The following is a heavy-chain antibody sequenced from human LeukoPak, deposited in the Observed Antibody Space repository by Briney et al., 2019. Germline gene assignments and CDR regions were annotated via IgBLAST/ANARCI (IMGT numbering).Heavy chain of an antibody. D-gene: IGHD6-6*01. J-gene: IGHJ4*02. CDR2: ISGSGGST. V-gene: IGHV3-23*01. CDR1: GFTFGSYA. Sequence: GGSLRLSGAASGFTFGSYAMSWVGQAPGKGLNWVSAISGSGGSTYYADPVKGRFTISRDNSKNTLYLQMNSLRAEDTAVYYCAKGSQSRSIAWVGYWGQGTLVTVSS. CDR3: AKGSQSRSIAWVGY.